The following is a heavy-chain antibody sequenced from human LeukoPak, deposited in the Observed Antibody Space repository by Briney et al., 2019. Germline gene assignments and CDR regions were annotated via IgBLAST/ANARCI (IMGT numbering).Heavy chain of an antibody. Sequence: GASVKVSCKASGYTFTGYYMHWVRQAPGQGLEWMGWINTNTGNPTYAQGFTGRSVFSLDTSVSTAYLQISSLKAEDTAVYYCARAAAGTYYYYYMDVWGKGTTVTVSS. CDR2: INTNTGNP. D-gene: IGHD6-13*01. CDR1: GYTFTGYY. J-gene: IGHJ6*03. V-gene: IGHV7-4-1*02. CDR3: ARAAAGTYYYYYMDV.